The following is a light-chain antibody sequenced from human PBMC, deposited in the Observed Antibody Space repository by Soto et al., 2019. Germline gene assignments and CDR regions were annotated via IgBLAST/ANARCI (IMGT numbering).Light chain of an antibody. J-gene: IGKJ1*01. CDR1: QSVSSSY. CDR2: GAS. CDR3: QQYGILVT. V-gene: IGKV3-20*01. Sequence: EIVLTQSPGTLSLSPGERATLSCRASQSVSSSYLAWYQQKPGRAPRLLIDGASSRATGIPDRFSGSGSGTDFTLTISRLEPEDLAVYYCQQYGILVTFGQGTKVEIK.